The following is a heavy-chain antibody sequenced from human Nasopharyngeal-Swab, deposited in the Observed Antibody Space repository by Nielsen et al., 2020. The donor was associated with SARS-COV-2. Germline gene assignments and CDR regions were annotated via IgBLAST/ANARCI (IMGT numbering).Heavy chain of an antibody. D-gene: IGHD3-10*01. CDR2: IKPDGSLT. CDR3: AGSQGYMVRVI. Sequence: GESLKISCAASGLSFYNYWMTWVRQAPGKGLEWVANIKPDGSLTYYMESVKGRFTISRDNAMSLVYLQMNSLRGDDTAVYYCAGSQGYMVRVIWGHGTKVTVSS. CDR1: GLSFYNYW. J-gene: IGHJ6*02. V-gene: IGHV3-7*01.